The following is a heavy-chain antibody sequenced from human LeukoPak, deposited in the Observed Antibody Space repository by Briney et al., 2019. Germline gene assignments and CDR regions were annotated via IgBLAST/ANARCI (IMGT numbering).Heavy chain of an antibody. CDR2: ISWNGGSK. D-gene: IGHD4-11*01. Sequence: VRPGGSLRLSCAASGFTFDDYGMSWVRQVPGKGLEWVSGISWNGGSKGYAASVKGRFTTSRDNAKNSLYLQMNSLRAEDTAFYYCARQGRDYIDYHYGMDVWGQGTTVIVSS. J-gene: IGHJ6*02. V-gene: IGHV3-20*04. CDR1: GFTFDDYG. CDR3: ARQGRDYIDYHYGMDV.